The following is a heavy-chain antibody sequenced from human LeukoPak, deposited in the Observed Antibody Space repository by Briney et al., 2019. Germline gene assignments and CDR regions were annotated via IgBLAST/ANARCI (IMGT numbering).Heavy chain of an antibody. D-gene: IGHD1-26*01. CDR1: GFTFSSYW. V-gene: IGHV3-7*01. Sequence: GGSLRLSCAASGFTFSSYWMSWVRQAPGKGLEWVANIKQDGSEKYYVDSVKGRFTISRDNAENSLYLRMNSLRAEDTAVYYCARSNSGYYYYGMDVWGQGTTVIVSS. CDR3: ARSNSGYYYYGMDV. J-gene: IGHJ6*02. CDR2: IKQDGSEK.